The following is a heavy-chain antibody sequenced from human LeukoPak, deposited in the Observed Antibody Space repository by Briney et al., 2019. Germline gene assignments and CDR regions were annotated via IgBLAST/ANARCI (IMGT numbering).Heavy chain of an antibody. CDR2: IYPDDSDT. CDR1: GYSFTNYW. V-gene: IGHV5-51*01. J-gene: IGHJ4*02. D-gene: IGHD2-2*01. Sequence: GESLKISCRTSGYSFTNYWVGWVRQMPGKGLEWMGIIYPDDSDTRYSPSFRGQVTISADKSIKTAYLQWSSLKVSDTAMFYCVRGGYCASATCGWDLYYWGQGTLVTVSS. CDR3: VRGGYCASATCGWDLYY.